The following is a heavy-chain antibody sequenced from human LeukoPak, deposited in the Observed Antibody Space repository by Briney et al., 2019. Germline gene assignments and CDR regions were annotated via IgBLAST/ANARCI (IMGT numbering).Heavy chain of an antibody. CDR2: INSDGRNT. J-gene: IGHJ3*02. Sequence: PGGSLRLSCGASGFTFSTYTMNWARQAPGKGLVWVSRINSDGRNTNYADSVKGRFTISRDNAKNTLYLQMNSLRAEDTAVYYCARSDVVKTFDIWGQGTMVTVSS. CDR3: ARSDVVKTFDI. D-gene: IGHD2-21*01. V-gene: IGHV3-74*01. CDR1: GFTFSTYT.